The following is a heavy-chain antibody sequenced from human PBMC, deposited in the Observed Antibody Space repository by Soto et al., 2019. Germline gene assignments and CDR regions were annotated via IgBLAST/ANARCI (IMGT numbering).Heavy chain of an antibody. Sequence: GGSLRLSCSASGFTFNTYAMNWVRQAPGKGLEWVSYISSSSRPIYYVDSVKGRFTISRDNARNSLFLQMHSLRAEDTAVYYCAKDFPYYDSSGYYLGDAFDIWGQGTMVTVSS. V-gene: IGHV3-48*01. CDR3: AKDFPYYDSSGYYLGDAFDI. J-gene: IGHJ3*02. CDR1: GFTFNTYA. D-gene: IGHD3-22*01. CDR2: ISSSSRPI.